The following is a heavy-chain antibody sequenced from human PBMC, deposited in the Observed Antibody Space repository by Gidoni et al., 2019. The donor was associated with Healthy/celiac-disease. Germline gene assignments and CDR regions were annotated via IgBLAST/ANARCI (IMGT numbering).Heavy chain of an antibody. J-gene: IGHJ3*02. CDR1: GYSFTSYW. CDR2: IYPGDSDT. D-gene: IGHD3-10*01. CDR3: ARQAMVQGVIRAFDI. V-gene: IGHV5-51*01. Sequence: EVQLVQSGAEVKQPGESLKISCKGSGYSFTSYWIGWVRQMPGKGLEWMGIIYPGDSDTRYSPSFQGQVTISADKSISTAYLQWSSLKASDTAMYYCARQAMVQGVIRAFDIWGQGTMVTVSS.